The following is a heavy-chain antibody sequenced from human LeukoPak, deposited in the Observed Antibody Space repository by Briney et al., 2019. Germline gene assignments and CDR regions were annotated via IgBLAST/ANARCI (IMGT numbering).Heavy chain of an antibody. D-gene: IGHD2-2*01. CDR2: ISYDGSNK. J-gene: IGHJ4*02. V-gene: IGHV3-30*18. CDR3: AKDARKYQLRTPFDY. CDR1: GFTFSSYG. Sequence: TGRSLRLSCAASGFTFSSYGMHWVRQAPGKGLEWVAVISYDGSNKYYADSVKGRSTISRDNSKNTLYLQMNSLRAEDTAVYYCAKDARKYQLRTPFDYWGQGTLVTVSS.